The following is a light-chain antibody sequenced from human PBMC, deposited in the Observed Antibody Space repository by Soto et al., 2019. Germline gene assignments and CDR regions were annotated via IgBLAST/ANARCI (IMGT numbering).Light chain of an antibody. Sequence: DIVMTQSPDSLAVSLGERATINCKSSQTVLYSSNNKNYLAWYQQKPGQPPKLVIYWASTRESGVPDRFSGSGSGTDFTLTISSLQAEDEAVYYCQQYYSPPLTFGGGTKVEIK. V-gene: IGKV4-1*01. CDR1: QTVLYSSNNKNY. J-gene: IGKJ4*01. CDR3: QQYYSPPLT. CDR2: WAS.